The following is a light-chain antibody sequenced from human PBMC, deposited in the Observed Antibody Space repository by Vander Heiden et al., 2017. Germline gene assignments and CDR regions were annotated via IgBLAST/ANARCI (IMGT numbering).Light chain of an antibody. CDR2: DTS. J-gene: IGKJ4*01. CDR1: QTVLS. Sequence: IVLTQSPATLSLSPGERATLSCGASQTVLSLSWYQQKPGLAPRLLIYDTSKRATGIPDRFSGSASGRDFTFTISRLEPEDFGIYYCQQYGNLPFTFGGGTRVEIK. CDR3: QQYGNLPFT. V-gene: IGKV3D-20*01.